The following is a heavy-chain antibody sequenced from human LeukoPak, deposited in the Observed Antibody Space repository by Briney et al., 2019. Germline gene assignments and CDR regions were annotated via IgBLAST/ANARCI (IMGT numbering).Heavy chain of an antibody. D-gene: IGHD3-10*01. CDR1: GFTFNGYG. CDR2: ISGSGANT. CDR3: AKHLGSHNFDY. V-gene: IGHV3-23*01. Sequence: PGGSLRLSCAASGFTFNGYGMSWVRQAPGKGLECISSISGSGANTYYASSVKGRFTVYRDNSKNTLYLQVNNLRAEDTAVYYCAKHLGSHNFDYWGQGTLVTVSS. J-gene: IGHJ4*02.